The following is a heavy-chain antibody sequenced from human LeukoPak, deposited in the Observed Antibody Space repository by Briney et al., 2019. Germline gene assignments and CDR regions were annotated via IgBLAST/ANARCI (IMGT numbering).Heavy chain of an antibody. CDR1: GFTFSSYW. V-gene: IGHV3-74*01. J-gene: IGHJ4*02. CDR3: ANGD. Sequence: GGSLRLSCVASGFTFSSYWMHWVRQAPGEGLVWVSRINSDGSTTTYADSVKGRFTISRDNSKNTLYLQMNSLRAEDTAVYYCANGDWGQGTLVTVSS. D-gene: IGHD2-8*01. CDR2: INSDGSTT.